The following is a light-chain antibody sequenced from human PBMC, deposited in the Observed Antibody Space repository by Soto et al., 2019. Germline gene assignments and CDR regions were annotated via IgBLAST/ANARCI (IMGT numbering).Light chain of an antibody. Sequence: DIVMTQSPLSLPVTPGEPASISCRSSQSLLHSNGYNYLDWYLQKPGQSPQVLIYLGSNRASGVPDRISGSGAGTDFTLKISRVEAEDVGVYYCMQTLQTPFTFGQGTKLEIK. CDR3: MQTLQTPFT. CDR2: LGS. V-gene: IGKV2-28*01. J-gene: IGKJ2*01. CDR1: QSLLHSNGYNY.